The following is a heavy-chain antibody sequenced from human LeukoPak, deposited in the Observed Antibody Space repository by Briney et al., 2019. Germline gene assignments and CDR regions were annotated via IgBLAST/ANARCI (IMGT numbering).Heavy chain of an antibody. J-gene: IGHJ4*02. Sequence: QPGGSLRLSCAASGFTFSSYAMSWVRQAPGKGLEWVSAISGSGGSTYYADSVKGRFTTSRDNAKKTLYLQMNSLRVDDTAVYYCIRSDAYRYGDFDYWGQGALVTVSS. CDR1: GFTFSSYA. CDR2: ISGSGGST. V-gene: IGHV3-23*01. D-gene: IGHD3-16*01. CDR3: IRSDAYRYGDFDY.